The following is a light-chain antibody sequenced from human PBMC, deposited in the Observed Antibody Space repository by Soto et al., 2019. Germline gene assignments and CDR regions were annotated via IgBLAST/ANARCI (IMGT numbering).Light chain of an antibody. Sequence: DIVLTQTPLSSPVTLGQPASISCRSSQSLVHRDGNTYLSWLQQRPGQPPRLLIYKTFKRFSGVPDRFSGSGAGTDFTLKISRVEAEDVGVYYCMQGSQFPTFGQGTKVDIK. CDR3: MQGSQFPT. J-gene: IGKJ1*01. CDR2: KTF. CDR1: QSLVHRDGNTY. V-gene: IGKV2-24*01.